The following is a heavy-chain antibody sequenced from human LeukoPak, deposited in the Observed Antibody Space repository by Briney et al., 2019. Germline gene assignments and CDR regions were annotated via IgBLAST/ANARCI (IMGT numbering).Heavy chain of an antibody. CDR1: GFTFSSYA. D-gene: IGHD1-26*01. J-gene: IGHJ4*02. Sequence: GGSLRLSCAASGFTFSSYAMSWVGRPQGKGREGVSAISGSGGSTYYADSVKGRFTISRDNSKNTLYLQMNSLRAEDTAVYYCAKELIVGATRYFDYWGQGTLVTVSS. CDR3: AKELIVGATRYFDY. CDR2: ISGSGGST. V-gene: IGHV3-23*01.